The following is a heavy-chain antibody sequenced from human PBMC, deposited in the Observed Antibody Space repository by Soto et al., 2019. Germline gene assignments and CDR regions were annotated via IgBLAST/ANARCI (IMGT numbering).Heavy chain of an antibody. CDR2: IYTSGST. J-gene: IGHJ3*02. Sequence: SETLSLTCTVSGGSISSYYLSWIRQPAGKGLEWIGRIYTSGSTNYNPSLKSRVTMSVDTSKNQFSLKLSSVTAADTAVYYCARDTSSGWYARPHAFDIWGQGTMVTV. V-gene: IGHV4-4*07. D-gene: IGHD6-19*01. CDR3: ARDTSSGWYARPHAFDI. CDR1: GGSISSYY.